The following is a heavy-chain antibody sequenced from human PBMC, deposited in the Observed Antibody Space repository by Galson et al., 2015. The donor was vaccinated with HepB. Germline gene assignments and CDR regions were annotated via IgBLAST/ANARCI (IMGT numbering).Heavy chain of an antibody. CDR3: ARAWGSYYYDGSGYQFDY. Sequence: SVKVSCKASGSTFTNYYIHWVRQAPGQGLDWMGIINPGGGYTTYTQKFQGRVSMTSDTSTSTVYMELSGLRSEDTAVYYCARAWGSYYYDGSGYQFDYWGQGTLVTVSS. CDR2: INPGGGYT. J-gene: IGHJ4*02. D-gene: IGHD3-22*01. V-gene: IGHV1-46*03. CDR1: GSTFTNYY.